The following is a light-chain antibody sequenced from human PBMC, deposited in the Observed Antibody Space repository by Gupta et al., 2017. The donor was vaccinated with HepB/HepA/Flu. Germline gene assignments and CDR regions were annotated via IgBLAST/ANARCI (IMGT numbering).Light chain of an antibody. CDR2: AAS. CDR3: QQSYSTNL. Sequence: DIQMTQSPSSLSASVGDRVTITCRASQSISSYLNWYQQKPGKAPKLLIYAASRLQSGVPSRFSGSGSGTDFTLTSSRRQPEDFANYYWQQSYSTNLFGQGTKLEIK. CDR1: QSISSY. J-gene: IGKJ2*01. V-gene: IGKV1-39*01.